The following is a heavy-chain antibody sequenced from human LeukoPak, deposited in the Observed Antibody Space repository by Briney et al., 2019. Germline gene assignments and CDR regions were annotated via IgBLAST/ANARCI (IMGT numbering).Heavy chain of an antibody. Sequence: SVKVSCKASGFTFPTSAMQWVRQARGQRLEWIGWLVVGSGNTNYAQKFQERVTITRDMFTSTAYMELSSLRSEDTAVYYCATGGGIVGATFDYWGQGTLVTVSS. CDR1: GFTFPTSA. D-gene: IGHD1-26*01. CDR3: ATGGGIVGATFDY. V-gene: IGHV1-58*02. CDR2: LVVGSGNT. J-gene: IGHJ4*02.